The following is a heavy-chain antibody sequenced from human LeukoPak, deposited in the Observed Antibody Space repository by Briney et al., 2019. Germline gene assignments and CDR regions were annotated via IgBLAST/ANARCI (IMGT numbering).Heavy chain of an antibody. V-gene: IGHV3-20*04. J-gene: IGHJ3*02. CDR2: INWNGGST. CDR1: GFTFDDYG. D-gene: IGHD3-16*01. Sequence: GGSLRLSCAASGFTFDDYGMSWVRQAPGKGLEWVSGINWNGGSTGYADSVKGRFTISRDNAKNSLYLQMNSLRAEDTAVYYCARERTHWANIAFDIWGQGTMVTVSS. CDR3: ARERTHWANIAFDI.